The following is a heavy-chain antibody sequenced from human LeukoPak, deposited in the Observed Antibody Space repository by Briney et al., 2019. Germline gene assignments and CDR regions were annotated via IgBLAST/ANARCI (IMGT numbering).Heavy chain of an antibody. CDR3: ARGRVDYDSSGYSYYFDY. V-gene: IGHV4-59*11. D-gene: IGHD3-22*01. Sequence: PSETLSLTCTVSGGSISSHYWSWIRQPPGKGPEWIGYIYYSGSTNYNPSLKSQVTISVDTSKNQFSLKLSSVTAADTAVYYCARGRVDYDSSGYSYYFDYWGQGTLVTVSS. CDR2: IYYSGST. CDR1: GGSISSHY. J-gene: IGHJ4*02.